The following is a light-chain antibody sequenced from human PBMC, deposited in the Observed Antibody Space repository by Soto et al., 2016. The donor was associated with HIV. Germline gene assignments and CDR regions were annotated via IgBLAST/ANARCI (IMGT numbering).Light chain of an antibody. V-gene: IGLV3-21*03. J-gene: IGLJ2*01. Sequence: SYELTQPPSVSVAPGKTARITCGGNNIGSKSVHWYQQKPGQAPVLVVYDDSDRPSGIPERFSGSNSGNTATLTISRVEVGDEADYYCQVWDSRSDGLFGGGTRLTVL. CDR3: QVWDSRSDGL. CDR2: DDS. CDR1: NIGSKS.